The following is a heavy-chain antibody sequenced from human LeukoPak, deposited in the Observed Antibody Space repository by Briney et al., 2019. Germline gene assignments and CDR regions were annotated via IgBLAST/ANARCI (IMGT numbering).Heavy chain of an antibody. Sequence: ASVKVSCKAFGYTFTSNYMHWVRQAPGQGPEWMGVISPSGGSTTYAQKFQGRVTLTRDMSTSTDYLELSSLRSEDTAVYYCARDRSPGSYDYWGQGTLVTVSS. CDR1: GYTFTSNY. D-gene: IGHD3-10*01. V-gene: IGHV1-46*01. CDR2: ISPSGGST. J-gene: IGHJ4*02. CDR3: ARDRSPGSYDY.